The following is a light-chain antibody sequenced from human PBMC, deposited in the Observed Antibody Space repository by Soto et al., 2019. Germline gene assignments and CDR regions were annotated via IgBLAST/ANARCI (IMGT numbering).Light chain of an antibody. CDR2: ANN. CDR1: SSNIGSET. J-gene: IGLJ3*02. CDR3: AAWDDSLKGWV. V-gene: IGLV1-44*01. Sequence: QSVLTQPPSASGTPGQRVTISCSGSSSNIGSETVNGYQQVPGTAPKLLIYANNQRPSGVPDRFSVSKSGTSASLAIGGLQSEDEADYYCAAWDDSLKGWVFGGGTKLTVL.